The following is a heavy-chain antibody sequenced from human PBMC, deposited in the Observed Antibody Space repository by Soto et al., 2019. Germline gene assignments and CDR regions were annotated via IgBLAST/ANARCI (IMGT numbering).Heavy chain of an antibody. Sequence: GGSLRLSCAASGFTFSSYWMSWVRQAPGKGLEWVANIKQDGSEKYYVDSVKGRFTISRDNAKNSLYLQMNSLRAEDTAVYYCAREPGYSRSWYYYYGMDVWGQGTTVTVSS. D-gene: IGHD6-13*01. J-gene: IGHJ6*02. CDR3: AREPGYSRSWYYYYGMDV. CDR1: GFTFSSYW. V-gene: IGHV3-7*01. CDR2: IKQDGSEK.